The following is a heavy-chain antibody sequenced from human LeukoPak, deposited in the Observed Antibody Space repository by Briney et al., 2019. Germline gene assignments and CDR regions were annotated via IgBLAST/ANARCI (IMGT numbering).Heavy chain of an antibody. CDR1: GFTFRSYA. CDR2: ISGSGGST. V-gene: IGHV3-23*01. J-gene: IGHJ4*02. Sequence: GSLRLSCAASGFTFRSYAMSWVRQVPGKGLEWVSGISGSGGSTYYAASVRGRFTISRDSSNDTLYLQMNSLRAEDTAVYYCAKERGYSYGYNYWGQGTLVTVSS. D-gene: IGHD5-18*01. CDR3: AKERGYSYGYNY.